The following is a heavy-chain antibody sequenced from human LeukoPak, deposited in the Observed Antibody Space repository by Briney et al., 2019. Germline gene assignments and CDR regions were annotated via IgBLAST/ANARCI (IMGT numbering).Heavy chain of an antibody. D-gene: IGHD1-26*01. CDR1: GGSISSTNW. CDR2: ISLTGET. V-gene: IGHV4-4*02. CDR3: SRESGAFCPFGY. J-gene: IGHJ4*02. Sequence: SETLSPTCAVSGGSISSTNWWSWVRPPPGQGLEWIGEISLTGETNYNPSLNGRVTMSLDKSRNQLSLKLTSVTAADTAIYYCSRESGAFCPFGYWGQGTLVIVPP.